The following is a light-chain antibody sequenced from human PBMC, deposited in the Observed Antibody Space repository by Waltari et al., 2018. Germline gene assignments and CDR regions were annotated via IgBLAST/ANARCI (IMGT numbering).Light chain of an antibody. J-gene: IGLJ1*01. Sequence: SYELTQPPSVSVSPGQTARITCSGDALPKQYAYWYQQKPGQAPVLLIYKDSEKPSGVPERFSGSSSGTTVTLTISGVQAEDEADYYCQSADSSGTDYVFGTGTKVTVL. CDR2: KDS. CDR1: ALPKQY. V-gene: IGLV3-25*03. CDR3: QSADSSGTDYV.